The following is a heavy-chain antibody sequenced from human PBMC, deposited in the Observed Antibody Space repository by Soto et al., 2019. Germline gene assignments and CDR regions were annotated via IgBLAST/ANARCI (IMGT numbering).Heavy chain of an antibody. V-gene: IGHV4-31*03. J-gene: IGHJ4*02. Sequence: PSETLSLTCTVSGGSISSGGYYWSWIRQHPGKGLEWIGYIYYSGSTYYNPSLKSRVTISVDTSKNQFSLKLSSVTAADTAVYYCARSSTLAGSGWVIKFDYWGQGTLVTVSS. CDR3: ARSSTLAGSGWVIKFDY. D-gene: IGHD6-19*01. CDR2: IYYSGST. CDR1: GGSISSGGYY.